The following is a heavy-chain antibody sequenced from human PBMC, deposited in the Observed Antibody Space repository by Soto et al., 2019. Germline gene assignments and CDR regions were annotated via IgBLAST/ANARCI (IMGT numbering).Heavy chain of an antibody. V-gene: IGHV3-23*01. Sequence: EVQLLESGGGLVQPGGSLRLSCAASGFTFSINAMHWVRQAPGKGLEWVSAISGSGGSTYYADSVKGRFTISRDNSKNLLYVQMASLRGEDTALYYCATSLRAGMIDFDYWGQGTLVTVSS. CDR1: GFTFSINA. D-gene: IGHD3-16*01. J-gene: IGHJ4*02. CDR2: ISGSGGST. CDR3: ATSLRAGMIDFDY.